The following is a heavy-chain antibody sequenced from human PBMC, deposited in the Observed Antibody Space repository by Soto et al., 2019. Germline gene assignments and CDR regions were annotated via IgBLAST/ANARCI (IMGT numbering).Heavy chain of an antibody. D-gene: IGHD2-15*01. J-gene: IGHJ4*02. CDR3: ARRPHCSGGICYYGLDN. CDR2: MNPDSGHA. Sequence: QVQLVQSGAEVKKPGASVKVSCKASGYTFTNSDINWVRQAPGQGLEWMGWMNPDSGHAAYAQKFQGRVTLTTSTSTSTVYMEMRSLGSEDTAVYYCARRPHCSGGICYYGLDNWGQGTQVTVSS. V-gene: IGHV1-8*01. CDR1: GYTFTNSD.